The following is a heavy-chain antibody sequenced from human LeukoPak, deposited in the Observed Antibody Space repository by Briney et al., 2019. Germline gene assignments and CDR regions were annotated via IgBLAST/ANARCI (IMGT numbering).Heavy chain of an antibody. CDR1: GFTFSDYN. CDR2: ISRSGSTI. CDR3: AREGDDGYNYLDP. Sequence: GGSLRLSCAASGFTFSDYNMRWIRQAPGKGLEWVSSISRSGSTIYYADSVKGRFTISRDNAKNSLYLQMNSLRAEDTAVYYCAREGDDGYNYLDPWGQGTLVTVSS. V-gene: IGHV3-11*04. J-gene: IGHJ5*02. D-gene: IGHD5-24*01.